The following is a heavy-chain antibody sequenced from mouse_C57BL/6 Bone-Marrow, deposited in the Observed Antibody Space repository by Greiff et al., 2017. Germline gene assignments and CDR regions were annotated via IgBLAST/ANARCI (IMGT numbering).Heavy chain of an antibody. D-gene: IGHD1-1*01. CDR2: IDPSDSYT. CDR1: GYTFTSYW. CDR3: ARYYGNRVEFAY. V-gene: IGHV1-50*01. Sequence: QVQLQQSGAELVKPGASVKLSCKASGYTFTSYWMQWVKQRPGQGLEWIGEIDPSDSYTNYNQKFKGKATLTVDTSSSTAYMQLSSLTSEDSAVYYCARYYGNRVEFAYWGQGTTLTVSA. J-gene: IGHJ2*01.